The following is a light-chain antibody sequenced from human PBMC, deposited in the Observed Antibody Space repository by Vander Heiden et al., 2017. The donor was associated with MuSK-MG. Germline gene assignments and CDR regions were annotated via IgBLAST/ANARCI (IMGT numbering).Light chain of an antibody. V-gene: IGKV1-33*01. CDR3: QQYDKVPPRYA. Sequence: DIQMTQSPSSLSASIGDRVTITCQASQDISNYLNWYQQKPGKAPKLLISDASTLETGVPSRFTGGGSGTDFTFTISSLQPEDIATYYFQQYDKVPPRYAFGQGTKVEIK. CDR2: DAS. CDR1: QDISNY. J-gene: IGKJ2*01.